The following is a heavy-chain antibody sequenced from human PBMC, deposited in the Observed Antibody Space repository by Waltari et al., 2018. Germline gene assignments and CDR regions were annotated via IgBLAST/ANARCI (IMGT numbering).Heavy chain of an antibody. Sequence: QLQLQESGPGLVKPWETLSLTCPVSGDSINSDTYYWGWIRQPPGKGLEWIASIFYRGNTYDNPSRKSRVTISVDTSKNQFSLKLSSVTAADTAVYYCARLYSGTRPPDFWGQGTLVTVSS. CDR3: ARLYSGTRPPDF. V-gene: IGHV4-39*01. J-gene: IGHJ4*02. D-gene: IGHD2-2*01. CDR2: IFYRGNT. CDR1: GDSINSDTYY.